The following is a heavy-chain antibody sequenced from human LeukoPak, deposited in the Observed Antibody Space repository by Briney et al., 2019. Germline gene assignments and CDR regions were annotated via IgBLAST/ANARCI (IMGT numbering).Heavy chain of an antibody. CDR3: ARDRFGGGDPFDY. V-gene: IGHV3-23*01. D-gene: IGHD2-21*02. CDR2: ISGSGGST. J-gene: IGHJ4*02. CDR1: GFTFSSYA. Sequence: GGSLRLSCAASGFTFSSYAMSWVRQAPGKGLEWVSAISGSGGSTYYADSVKGRFTISRDNSKNTLYLQLNSLRAEDTAVYYCARDRFGGGDPFDYWGQGTLVTVSS.